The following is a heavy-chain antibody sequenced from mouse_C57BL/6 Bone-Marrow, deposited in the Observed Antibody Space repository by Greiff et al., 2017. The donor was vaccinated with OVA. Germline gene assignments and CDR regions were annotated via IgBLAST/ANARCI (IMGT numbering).Heavy chain of an antibody. V-gene: IGHV1-63*01. CDR1: GYTFTNYW. CDR3: ARRAHYYGSSYMAMDY. D-gene: IGHD1-1*01. CDR2: IYPGGGYT. J-gene: IGHJ4*01. Sequence: VQGVESGAELVRPGTSVKMSCKASGYTFTNYWIGWAKQRPGHGLEWIGDIYPGGGYTNYNEKFKGKATLTADKSSSTAYMQFSSLTSEDSAIYYCARRAHYYGSSYMAMDYWGQGTSVTVSS.